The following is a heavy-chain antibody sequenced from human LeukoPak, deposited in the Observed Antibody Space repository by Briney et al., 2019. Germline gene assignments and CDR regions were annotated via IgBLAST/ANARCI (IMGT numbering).Heavy chain of an antibody. CDR2: IIPIFGTA. CDR1: GGTFSSYA. D-gene: IGHD2-21*02. J-gene: IGHJ4*02. V-gene: IGHV1-69*13. Sequence: SVKVSRKASGGTFSSYAISWVRQAPGQGLEWMGGIIPIFGTANYAQKFQGRVTITADESTSTAYMELSSLRSEDTAVYYCASLGRGVVVTAIRSRYYFDYWGQGTLVTVSS. CDR3: ASLGRGVVVTAIRSRYYFDY.